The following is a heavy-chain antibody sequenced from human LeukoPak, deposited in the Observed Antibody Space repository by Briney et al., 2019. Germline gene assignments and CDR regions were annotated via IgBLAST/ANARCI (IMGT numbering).Heavy chain of an antibody. CDR2: ISSSGSTI. V-gene: IGHV3-11*04. D-gene: IGHD1-20*01. CDR1: GFTFSDYY. CDR3: ASRGEYNWNDRSTDAFDI. Sequence: GGSLRLSCAASGFTFSDYYMSWIRQAPGKGLEWVSYISSSGSTIYYADPVKGRFTISRDNAKNSLYLQMNSLRAEDTAVYYCASRGEYNWNDRSTDAFDIWGQGTMVTVSS. J-gene: IGHJ3*02.